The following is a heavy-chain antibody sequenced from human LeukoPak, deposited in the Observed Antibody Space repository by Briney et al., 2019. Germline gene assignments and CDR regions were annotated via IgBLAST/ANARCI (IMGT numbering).Heavy chain of an antibody. J-gene: IGHJ4*02. CDR2: ISGSGGST. Sequence: GGSLRLSCAASGFTFSSYAMSWVRQAPGKGLEWVSAISGSGGSTYYADSVKGRFTISRDNSKNTLYLQMNSLRAEDTAVYYCARDRYYDFWSGPRNDYWGQGTLVTVSS. D-gene: IGHD3-3*01. CDR3: ARDRYYDFWSGPRNDY. V-gene: IGHV3-23*01. CDR1: GFTFSSYA.